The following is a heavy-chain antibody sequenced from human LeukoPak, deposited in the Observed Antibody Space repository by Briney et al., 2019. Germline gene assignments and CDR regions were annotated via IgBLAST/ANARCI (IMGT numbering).Heavy chain of an antibody. CDR2: IYYSGST. J-gene: IGHJ3*02. CDR3: ARDLVDDSSGYYYLDAFDI. CDR1: GGSISSYY. Sequence: SETLSLTCTVSGGSISSYYWSWIRQPPGKGLEWIGYIYYSGSTNYNPSLKSRVTISVDTSKNQFSLKLSSVTAADTAVYYCARDLVDDSSGYYYLDAFDIWGQGTMVTVSS. D-gene: IGHD3-22*01. V-gene: IGHV4-59*01.